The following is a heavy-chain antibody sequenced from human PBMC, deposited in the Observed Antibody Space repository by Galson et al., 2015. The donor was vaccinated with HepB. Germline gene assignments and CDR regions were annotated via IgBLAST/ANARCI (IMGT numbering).Heavy chain of an antibody. Sequence: SVKVSCKASGGTFSSYAISWVRQAPGQGLEWMGGISHMYGTPSYAPKFQGRVTITADESTSTAYMEVRSLRSDDTAVYYCARNPGVAVAGTRWFDPWGQGTLVTVSS. CDR1: GGTFSSYA. D-gene: IGHD6-19*01. V-gene: IGHV1-69*13. J-gene: IGHJ5*02. CDR3: ARNPGVAVAGTRWFDP. CDR2: ISHMYGTP.